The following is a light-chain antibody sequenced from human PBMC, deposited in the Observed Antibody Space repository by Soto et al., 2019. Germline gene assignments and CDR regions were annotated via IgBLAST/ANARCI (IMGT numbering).Light chain of an antibody. CDR3: QQRSNWPRT. CDR1: QSVSSY. V-gene: IGKV3-11*01. CDR2: DAS. Sequence: EVGLTQCPATLSLSPGERATLSCRASQSVSSYLAWYQQKPGQAPRLLIYDASNRATGIPARFSGSGSGTDFTLTISSLEPEDFAVYYCQQRSNWPRTFGQGTKVDIK. J-gene: IGKJ1*01.